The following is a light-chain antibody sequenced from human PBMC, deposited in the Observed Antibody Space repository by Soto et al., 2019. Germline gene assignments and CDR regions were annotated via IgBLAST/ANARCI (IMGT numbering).Light chain of an antibody. V-gene: IGKV1-39*01. CDR1: QSISTY. Sequence: DIQMIQSPSSLSASVGDRVTITCRASQSISTYLNWYQLKPGKAPKLLIFGASSLQSGFPSRFSGSGSGTAFALTIASLQPEDIATYHCHQSYSTPRLTFVQGTRLEIK. CDR3: HQSYSTPRLT. CDR2: GAS. J-gene: IGKJ5*01.